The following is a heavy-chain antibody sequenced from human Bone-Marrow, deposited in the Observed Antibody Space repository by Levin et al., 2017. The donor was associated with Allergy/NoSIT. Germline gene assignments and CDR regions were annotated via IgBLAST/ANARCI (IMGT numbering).Heavy chain of an antibody. CDR3: ARVRGDGDYSFDF. V-gene: IGHV3-33*01. Sequence: PGGSLRLSCAASGFTFSNYGMHWVRQAPGKGLEWVAVIWNDGSNKYYADSVKGRFTISRDNSKNTLYLQMNSLRAEDTAVYYCARVRGDGDYSFDFWGQGTVVTVSS. CDR1: GFTFSNYG. D-gene: IGHD4-17*01. CDR2: IWNDGSNK. J-gene: IGHJ4*02.